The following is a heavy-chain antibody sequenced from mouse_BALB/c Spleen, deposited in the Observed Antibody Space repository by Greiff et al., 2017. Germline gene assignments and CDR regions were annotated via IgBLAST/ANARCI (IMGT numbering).Heavy chain of an antibody. V-gene: IGHV5-4*02. J-gene: IGHJ4*01. CDR1: GFTFSDYY. CDR2: ISDGGSYT. CDR3: ARDPQGNYYAMDY. Sequence: EVKLVESGGGLVKPGGSLKLSCAASGFTFSDYYMYWVRQTPEKRLEWVATISDGGSYTYYPDSVKGRFTISRDNAKNNLYLQMSSLKSEDTAMYYCARDPQGNYYAMDYWGQGTSVTVSS.